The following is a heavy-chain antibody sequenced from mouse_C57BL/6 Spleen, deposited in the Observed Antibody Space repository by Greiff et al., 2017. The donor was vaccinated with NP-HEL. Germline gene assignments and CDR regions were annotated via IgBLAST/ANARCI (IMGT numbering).Heavy chain of an antibody. CDR2: IHPNSGST. Sequence: VQLQQPGAELVKPGASVKLSCKASGYTFTSYWMHWVKQRPGQGLEWIGMIHPNSGSTNYNEKFKSKATLTVDKSSSTAYMQLSSLTSEDSAVYYCARDDYDDGYYFDYWGQGTTLTVSS. CDR1: GYTFTSYW. CDR3: ARDDYDDGYYFDY. D-gene: IGHD2-4*01. V-gene: IGHV1-64*01. J-gene: IGHJ2*01.